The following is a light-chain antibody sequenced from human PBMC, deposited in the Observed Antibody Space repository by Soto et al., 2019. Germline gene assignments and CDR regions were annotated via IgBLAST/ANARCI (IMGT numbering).Light chain of an antibody. CDR3: AAWDDSLSGPV. V-gene: IGLV1-47*02. J-gene: IGLJ3*02. CDR1: SSNIGRNP. CDR2: TND. Sequence: QAVVTQPPSASGTPGQRVTISCSGSSSNIGRNPVYWYQQVPGTAPKLLFYTNDQRPSGVPDRFSGSKSGTSASLAISGLRSEDEADYYCAAWDDSLSGPVFGGGTKLTVL.